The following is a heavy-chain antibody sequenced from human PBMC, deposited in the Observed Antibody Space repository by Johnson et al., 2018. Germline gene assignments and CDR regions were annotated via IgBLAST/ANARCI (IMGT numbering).Heavy chain of an antibody. D-gene: IGHD4-23*01. CDR2: ITWDGGVT. V-gene: IGHV3-43*01. Sequence: VQLVESVGVVGEPGGSLRLSCAASGFTFDDYTMHWVRQTPGKGLEWVSFITWDGGVTHYADFVKGRFSISRDNSKKSLSLQMNSRKTEDTALDYCVKEGGGGKEPSFQHWGQGSLVIVSS. J-gene: IGHJ1*01. CDR1: GFTFDDYT. CDR3: VKEGGGGKEPSFQH.